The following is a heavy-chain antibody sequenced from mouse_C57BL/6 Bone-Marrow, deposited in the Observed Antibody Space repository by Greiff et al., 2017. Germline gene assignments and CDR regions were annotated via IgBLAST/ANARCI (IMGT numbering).Heavy chain of an antibody. CDR3: TTYYYGSSYDAMDY. Sequence: VQLQQSGAELVRPGASVKLSCTASGFNIKDDYMHWVKQRPEQGLEWIGWIDPENGDTDYASKFQGKATITADTSSNTAYLHLSSLTSEDTAVYYCTTYYYGSSYDAMDYWGQGTSVTVSS. CDR1: GFNIKDDY. D-gene: IGHD1-1*01. CDR2: IDPENGDT. J-gene: IGHJ4*01. V-gene: IGHV14-4*01.